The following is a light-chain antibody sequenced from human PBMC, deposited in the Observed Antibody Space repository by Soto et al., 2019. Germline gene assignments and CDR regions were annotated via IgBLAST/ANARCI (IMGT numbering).Light chain of an antibody. J-gene: IGKJ1*01. CDR1: QRFSSW. CDR3: QQYNSYPWT. V-gene: IGKV1-5*03. Sequence: DIQMTQSPSTLSASVGDRVTITCRASQRFSSWLAWYQQKPGKAHKLLIYQASSLESGVPSRFSGSGSGTEFTLTISSLQPDDFATYYCQQYNSYPWTFGQGTKVEIK. CDR2: QAS.